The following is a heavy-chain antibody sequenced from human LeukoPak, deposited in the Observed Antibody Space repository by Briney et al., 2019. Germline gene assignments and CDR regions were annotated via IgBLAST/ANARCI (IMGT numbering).Heavy chain of an antibody. CDR1: GYSISSGTYY. CDR2: ISTSGST. J-gene: IGHJ4*02. Sequence: SETLSLTCTVSGYSISSGTYYWTWIRQPAGKGLEWIGRISTSGSTNYNPSLKSRVTISVDTSKNQFSLKLRSVTATDTAVYYCGRTDYDVLTGFWGWGQGTLVTVSS. D-gene: IGHD3-9*01. CDR3: GRTDYDVLTGFWG. V-gene: IGHV4-61*02.